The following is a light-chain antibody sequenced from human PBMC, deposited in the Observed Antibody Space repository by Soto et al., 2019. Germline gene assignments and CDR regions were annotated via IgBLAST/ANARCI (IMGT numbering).Light chain of an antibody. J-gene: IGKJ4*01. Sequence: DIQMTQSPSSLSAFVGDRVTITCRASQDIDNFLAWYQQKPGKVPKLLIYAASTLQSGVPSRFSGSGSGTDFTLTISSLQPEDVATYYCQKCKVAPFTSGGGTKVDIK. CDR2: AAS. CDR1: QDIDNF. V-gene: IGKV1-27*01. CDR3: QKCKVAPFT.